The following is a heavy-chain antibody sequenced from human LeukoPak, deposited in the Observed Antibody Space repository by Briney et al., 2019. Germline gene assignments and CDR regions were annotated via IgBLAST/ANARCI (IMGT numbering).Heavy chain of an antibody. CDR1: GGSINSHYY. Sequence: SETLSLTCTVSGGSINSHYYWNWFRQPAGKGLEWIGRIYSSGNSYYNASLQSRVTMSVDTSKNQFSLRLSSVTAADTAVYYCARRGKQYCSGGHCYRTTAFDIWGQGTMVTVSS. CDR2: IYSSGNS. J-gene: IGHJ3*02. CDR3: ARRGKQYCSGGHCYRTTAFDI. V-gene: IGHV4-4*07. D-gene: IGHD2-15*01.